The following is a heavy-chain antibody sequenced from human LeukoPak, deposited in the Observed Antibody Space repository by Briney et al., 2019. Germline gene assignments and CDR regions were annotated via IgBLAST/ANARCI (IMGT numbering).Heavy chain of an antibody. J-gene: IGHJ6*03. Sequence: SETLSLTCTVSGGSISSYYWSWIRQPPGKGLEWIGYIYYSGSTNYNPSLKSRVTISVDTSKNQFSLKLSSVTAADTAVYYCARAGYCSSTSCYGDYYYYMDVWGKGTTVTVSS. CDR1: GGSISSYY. V-gene: IGHV4-59*01. CDR3: ARAGYCSSTSCYGDYYYYMDV. D-gene: IGHD2-2*01. CDR2: IYYSGST.